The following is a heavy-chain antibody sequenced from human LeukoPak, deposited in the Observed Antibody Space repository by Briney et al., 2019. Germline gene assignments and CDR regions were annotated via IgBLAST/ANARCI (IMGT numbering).Heavy chain of an antibody. J-gene: IGHJ4*02. CDR2: INHSGST. CDR1: GFTFSGSA. V-gene: IGHV4-34*01. D-gene: IGHD2-21*01. CDR3: ARMVYCGGDCHGFDY. Sequence: PGGSLRLSCAASGFTFSGSAMHWVRQASGKGLEWIGEINHSGSTNFNPSLTSRVTISVDTSKNQFSLKLSSVTAADTAVYYCARMVYCGGDCHGFDYWGQGTLVTVSS.